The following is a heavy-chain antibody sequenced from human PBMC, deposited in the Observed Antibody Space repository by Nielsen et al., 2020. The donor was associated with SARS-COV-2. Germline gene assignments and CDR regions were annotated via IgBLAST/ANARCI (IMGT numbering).Heavy chain of an antibody. Sequence: GGSLRLSCAASGFTFSTYGMHWVRQAPGKGLEWVAAISYDGSNKYYVDSVKGRFTISRDNSKNTLYLQMSSLREEDTAVYYCAKDWTAIVVVPSGGVDYWGQGTLVTVSS. CDR3: AKDWTAIVVVPSGGVDY. CDR1: GFTFSTYG. J-gene: IGHJ4*02. D-gene: IGHD2-15*01. CDR2: ISYDGSNK. V-gene: IGHV3-30*18.